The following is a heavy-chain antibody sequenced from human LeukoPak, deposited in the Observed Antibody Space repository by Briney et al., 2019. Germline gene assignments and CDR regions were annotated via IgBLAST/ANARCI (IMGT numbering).Heavy chain of an antibody. CDR2: IAYDSSNT. J-gene: IGHJ4*02. V-gene: IGHV3-30-3*01. D-gene: IGHD5-24*01. CDR3: ARVGSDNYHPLDY. CDR1: AFTFSDHS. Sequence: PGGSLRLSCVASAFTFSDHSMHWVRQAPGKGLEWVSSIAYDSSNTFYADSVKGRFFISRDNSKSTLYLQLSSLRIEDTAVYYCARVGSDNYHPLDYWGQGTLVTVSS.